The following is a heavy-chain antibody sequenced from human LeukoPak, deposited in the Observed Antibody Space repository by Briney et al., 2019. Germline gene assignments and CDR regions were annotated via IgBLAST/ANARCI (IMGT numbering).Heavy chain of an antibody. V-gene: IGHV4-59*12. CDR3: ARDLRNYYDSSGYYYGFDY. Sequence: SETLSLTCTVSGGSISSYYWSWIRQPPGKGLEWMGYIYSSGSTYYNPSLKSRVTILVDTSKNQFSLKLSSVTAADTAVYYCARDLRNYYDSSGYYYGFDYWGQGTLVTVSS. D-gene: IGHD3-22*01. J-gene: IGHJ4*02. CDR1: GGSISSYY. CDR2: IYSSGST.